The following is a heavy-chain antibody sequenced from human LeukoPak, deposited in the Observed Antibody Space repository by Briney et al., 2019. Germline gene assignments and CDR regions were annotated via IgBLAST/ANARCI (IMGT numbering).Heavy chain of an antibody. Sequence: SDTLSLTCVVSGYSISSSNWWGWIRQPPGKGLEWIGYIYYSGSTNYIPSLKSRVIMSVDTSKNQFSLKLSSVTAADTAVYYCARDMSMVREYYFDYWGQGTLVTVPS. J-gene: IGHJ4*02. CDR1: GYSISSSNW. D-gene: IGHD5-18*01. CDR3: ARDMSMVREYYFDY. CDR2: IYYSGST. V-gene: IGHV4-28*03.